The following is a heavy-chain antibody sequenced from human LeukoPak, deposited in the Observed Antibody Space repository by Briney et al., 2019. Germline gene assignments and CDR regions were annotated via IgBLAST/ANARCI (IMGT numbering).Heavy chain of an antibody. J-gene: IGHJ4*02. V-gene: IGHV3-30-3*01. Sequence: GRSLRLSCAASGFTFRSYAMHWVRQAPGKGLEWVAVISSDGNNKYYADYVKGRFTISRDNSKSTLYLQMNSLRAEDTAVFYCVRTTLTGTTYSDLWGQGTLVTVSS. CDR3: VRTTLTGTTYSDL. CDR1: GFTFRSYA. CDR2: ISSDGNNK. D-gene: IGHD1-20*01.